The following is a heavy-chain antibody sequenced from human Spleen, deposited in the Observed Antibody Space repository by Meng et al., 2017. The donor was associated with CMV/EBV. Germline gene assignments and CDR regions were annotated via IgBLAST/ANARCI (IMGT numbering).Heavy chain of an antibody. CDR2: ISTYSGNT. CDR1: GYTFINYD. D-gene: IGHD5-12*01. V-gene: IGHV1-18*01. CDR3: ARGGMRDYYYYAMDV. Sequence: ASVKVSCKASGYTFINYDFNWVRQAPGQGLEWMGWISTYSGNTNYAQKFQGRVTMTTDTSTSTAYMELRSLRSDDTAVYYCARGGMRDYYYYAMDVWGQGTTVTVSS. J-gene: IGHJ6*02.